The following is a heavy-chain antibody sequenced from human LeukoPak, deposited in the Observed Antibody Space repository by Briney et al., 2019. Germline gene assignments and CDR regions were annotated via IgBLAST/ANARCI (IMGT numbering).Heavy chain of an antibody. CDR3: ARGHTAMVGKIDY. V-gene: IGHV3-48*03. J-gene: IGHJ4*02. CDR1: GFTFSSYE. CDR2: ISSSGSTI. Sequence: GGSLRLSCAASGFTFSSYEMNWARQAPGKGLEWVSYISSSGSTIYYADSVKGRFTISRDNAKNSLYLQMNSLRAEDTAVYYCARGHTAMVGKIDYWGQGTLVTVSS. D-gene: IGHD5-18*01.